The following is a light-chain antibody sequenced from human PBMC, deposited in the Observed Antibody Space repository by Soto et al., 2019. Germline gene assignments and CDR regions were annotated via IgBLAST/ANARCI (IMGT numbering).Light chain of an antibody. CDR1: QGISAW. V-gene: IGKV1D-16*01. J-gene: IGKJ1*01. CDR3: QQYNSYLWT. Sequence: DIQMTQSPSSVSASVVDRVTVTCRESQGISAWLAWYQQKPGKAPKLLIYTASNRATGIPARFSGSGSGTEFTLTISSLQPDDFATYYCQQYNSYLWTFGQGTKVDIK. CDR2: TAS.